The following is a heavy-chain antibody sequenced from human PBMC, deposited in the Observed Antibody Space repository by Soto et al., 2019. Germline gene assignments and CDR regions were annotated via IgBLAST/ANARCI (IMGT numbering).Heavy chain of an antibody. Sequence: QVQLVQSGAEVKKPGASVKVSCKASGYTFTSYGISWVRQAPGQGLEWMGWISAYNGNTNYAQKLQGRVTMTTDTSTSTADMELRSLRSDDTAVYYGARDQGCSGGSCYSRRYYYYGMDVWGQGTTVTVSS. V-gene: IGHV1-18*01. J-gene: IGHJ6*02. D-gene: IGHD2-15*01. CDR2: ISAYNGNT. CDR1: GYTFTSYG. CDR3: ARDQGCSGGSCYSRRYYYYGMDV.